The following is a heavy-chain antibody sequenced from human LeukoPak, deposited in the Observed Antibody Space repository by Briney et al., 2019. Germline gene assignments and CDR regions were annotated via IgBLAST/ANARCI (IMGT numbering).Heavy chain of an antibody. CDR1: GYSFTSYW. CDR2: IYPGDSDT. CDR3: ARVHYYETSDWGNYFDY. V-gene: IGHV5-51*01. J-gene: IGHJ4*02. D-gene: IGHD3-22*01. Sequence: GESLKISCKGSGYSFTSYWIGWVRQMPGKGLEWMGIIYPGDSDTRYNPSFQGQVTISADKSISTAYLQWSSLKASDTAMYYCARVHYYETSDWGNYFDYWGQGTLVTVSS.